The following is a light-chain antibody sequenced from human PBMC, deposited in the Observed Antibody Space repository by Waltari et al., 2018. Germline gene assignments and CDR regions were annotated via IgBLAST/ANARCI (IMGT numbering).Light chain of an antibody. CDR2: DDS. CDR1: KIGVKS. CDR3: QVWDSSTDHVV. J-gene: IGLJ2*01. V-gene: IGLV3-21*01. Sequence: SSVLTQPPSVSLAPGKTARITCGGNKIGVKSVHWYQQKPGQAPVVVIHDDSDRPSGIPERFSGSNSGNTATLTISRVEAGDEADYYCQVWDSSTDHVVFGGGTKLTVL.